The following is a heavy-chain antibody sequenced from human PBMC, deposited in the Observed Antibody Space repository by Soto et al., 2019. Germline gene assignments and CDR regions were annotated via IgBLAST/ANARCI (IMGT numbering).Heavy chain of an antibody. CDR3: ARAEEWLLVVGDYYYGMDV. Sequence: GGSLRLSCAASGFTFSSYAMHWVRQAPGKGLEWVAVISYDGSNKYYADSVKGRFTISRDNSKNTLYLQMNSLRAEDTAVYYCARAEEWLLVVGDYYYGMDVWGQGTTVTVSS. CDR1: GFTFSSYA. D-gene: IGHD3-3*01. J-gene: IGHJ6*02. CDR2: ISYDGSNK. V-gene: IGHV3-30-3*01.